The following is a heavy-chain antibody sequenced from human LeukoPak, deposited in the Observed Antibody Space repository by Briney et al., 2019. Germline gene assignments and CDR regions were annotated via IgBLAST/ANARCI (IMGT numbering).Heavy chain of an antibody. CDR1: GYTLTELS. J-gene: IGHJ4*02. V-gene: IGHV1-24*01. CDR2: FDPEDGET. CDR3: ATSVRGGLNAYYFDY. Sequence: GASVKVSCKVSGYTLTELSMHWLRQAPGKGLEWMGGFDPEDGETIYAQKFQGRVTMTEDTSTDTAYMELSSLRSEDTAVYYCATSVRGGLNAYYFDYWGQGTLVTVSS. D-gene: IGHD3-16*01.